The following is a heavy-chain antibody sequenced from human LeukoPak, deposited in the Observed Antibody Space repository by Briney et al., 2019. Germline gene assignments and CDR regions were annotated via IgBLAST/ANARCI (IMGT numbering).Heavy chain of an antibody. CDR2: IYSGGST. D-gene: IGHD3-22*01. CDR3: ARDRSAYDSSGYYYHYYYYMDV. CDR1: GFTVSSNY. J-gene: IGHJ6*03. V-gene: IGHV3-66*02. Sequence: GGSLRLSCAASGFTVSSNYMSWVRQAPGKGLEWVSVIYSGGSTYYADPVKGRFTISRDNSKNTLYLQMNSLRAEDTAVYYCARDRSAYDSSGYYYHYYYYMDVWGKGTTVTVSS.